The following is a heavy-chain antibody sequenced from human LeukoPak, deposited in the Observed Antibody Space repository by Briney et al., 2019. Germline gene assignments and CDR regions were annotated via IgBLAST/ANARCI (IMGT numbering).Heavy chain of an antibody. J-gene: IGHJ4*02. D-gene: IGHD6-19*01. CDR1: GFTFSSYS. V-gene: IGHV3-48*01. CDR2: ISSSSSTI. Sequence: PGGSLRLSCAASGFTFSSYSMNWARQAPGKGLEWVSYISSSSSTIYYADSVKGRFTISRDNAKNSLYLQMNSLRAEDTAVYYCAGDRYSSGWYEKNYWGQGTLVTVSS. CDR3: AGDRYSSGWYEKNY.